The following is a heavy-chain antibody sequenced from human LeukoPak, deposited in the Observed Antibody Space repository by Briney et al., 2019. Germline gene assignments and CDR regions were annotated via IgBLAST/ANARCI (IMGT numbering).Heavy chain of an antibody. CDR1: GGSFSGYY. V-gene: IGHV4-34*01. J-gene: IGHJ4*02. CDR2: INHSGST. Sequence: PSETLSLTCAVYGGSFSGYYWSWIRQPPGKGLEWIGEINHSGSTNYNPSLKSRVTISVDTSKNQFSLNLSSVTAADTAVYYCARFEGYDREYYFDYWGQGTLVTVSS. D-gene: IGHD3-9*01. CDR3: ARFEGYDREYYFDY.